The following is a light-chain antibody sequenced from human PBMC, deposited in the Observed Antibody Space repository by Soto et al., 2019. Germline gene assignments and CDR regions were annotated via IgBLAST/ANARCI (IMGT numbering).Light chain of an antibody. CDR2: YDS. CDR3: QVWEATGDQVV. J-gene: IGLJ2*01. Sequence: SYELTQPPSVSVAPGETARISCGGNNVGSRSVHWYQQKPGQAPFLVIYYDSDRPSGTPERFSGSKSGNTATLIISRVEAGDEADYYCQVWEATGDQVVFGGGTKLTVL. V-gene: IGLV3-21*01. CDR1: NVGSRS.